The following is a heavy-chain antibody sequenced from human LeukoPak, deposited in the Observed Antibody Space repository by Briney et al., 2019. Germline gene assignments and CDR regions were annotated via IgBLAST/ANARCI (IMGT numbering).Heavy chain of an antibody. CDR1: GFTFSDYW. CDR2: INTDGSIT. D-gene: IGHD3-22*01. J-gene: IGHJ5*02. Sequence: GGSLRLSCAASGFTFSDYWIHWVRQAPGKGLVWVSRINTDGSITNYADSVKGRFTISRDNAKNTLYLQMNSLRAEDTAVYYCARGVTYYYDSSGYRLDPWGQGTLVTVSS. CDR3: ARGVTYYYDSSGYRLDP. V-gene: IGHV3-74*01.